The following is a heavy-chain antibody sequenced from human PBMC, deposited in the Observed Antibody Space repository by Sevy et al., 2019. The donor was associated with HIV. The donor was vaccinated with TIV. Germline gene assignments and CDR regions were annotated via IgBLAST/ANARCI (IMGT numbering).Heavy chain of an antibody. D-gene: IGHD5-12*01. CDR3: ARDGGYDSWDY. CDR1: GFTVSSNY. Sequence: GGSLRLSCAASGFTVSSNYMSWVRQAPGKGLEWVSVIYSGGSTYYADSVKDRFTISRDNSKNTLYLQMNSLRAEDTAVYYCARDGGYDSWDYWGQGTLVTVSS. V-gene: IGHV3-53*01. J-gene: IGHJ4*02. CDR2: IYSGGST.